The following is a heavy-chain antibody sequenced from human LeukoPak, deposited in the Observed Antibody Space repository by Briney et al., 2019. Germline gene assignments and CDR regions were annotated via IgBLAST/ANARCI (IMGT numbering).Heavy chain of an antibody. J-gene: IGHJ5*02. CDR3: TTDGAYNWNDVAWFDP. CDR1: GFTFSNAW. V-gene: IGHV3-15*01. D-gene: IGHD1-1*01. Sequence: TGGSLRLSCAASGFTFSNAWMSWVRQAPGKGLEWVGSIKSKTDGGTTDYAAPVKGRFTISRDDSKNTLYLQMNSLKTEDTAVYYCTTDGAYNWNDVAWFDPWGQGTLVTVSS. CDR2: IKSKTDGGTT.